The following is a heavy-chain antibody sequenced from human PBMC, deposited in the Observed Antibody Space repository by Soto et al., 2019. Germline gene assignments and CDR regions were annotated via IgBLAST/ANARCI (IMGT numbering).Heavy chain of an antibody. CDR3: ARDRVTLAPTTVSAFDY. J-gene: IGHJ4*02. CDR2: ISAYNGNT. V-gene: IGHV1-18*01. CDR1: GYTFTSYG. Sequence: GASVKVSCKASGYTFTSYGISWVRQAPGQGLEWMGWISAYNGNTNYAQKLQGRVTMTTDTSTSTAYMEMRILRSDDTAVYYCARDRVTLAPTTVSAFDYSGQGTLVTVSS. D-gene: IGHD4-17*01.